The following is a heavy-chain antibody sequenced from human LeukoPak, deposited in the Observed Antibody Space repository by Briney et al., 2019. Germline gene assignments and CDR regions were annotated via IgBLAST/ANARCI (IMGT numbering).Heavy chain of an antibody. Sequence: PSQTLSLTCTVSGGSISSGGYYWSCIRQHPGKGLEWIGNIYYSRSTYYTPSLKSRVTISVDTSKNQFYLKLSSVTAADTAAYYCARVPIVVVPAAIGVVYYYYGMDVWGKGTTVTVSS. V-gene: IGHV4-31*03. D-gene: IGHD2-2*01. CDR2: IYYSRST. CDR3: ARVPIVVVPAAIGVVYYYYGMDV. CDR1: GGSISSGGYY. J-gene: IGHJ6*04.